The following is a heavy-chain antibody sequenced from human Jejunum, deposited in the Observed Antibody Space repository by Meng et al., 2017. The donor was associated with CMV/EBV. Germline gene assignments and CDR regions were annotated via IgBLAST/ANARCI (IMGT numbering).Heavy chain of an antibody. CDR2: ISHSGIT. V-gene: IGHV4-4*01. CDR1: GASTSRNNS. Sequence: VPGASTSRNNSWGWVRQPPGRGLEWIGEISHSGITKYTPSLKSRVTISVDKTKNYFSLNLISVTAADTGVYFCARSSGYWSLDYWGQGTLVTVSS. J-gene: IGHJ4*02. D-gene: IGHD2-8*02. CDR3: ARSSGYWSLDY.